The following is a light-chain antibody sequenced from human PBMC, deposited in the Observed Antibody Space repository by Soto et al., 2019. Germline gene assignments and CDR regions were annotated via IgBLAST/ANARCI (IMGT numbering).Light chain of an antibody. CDR1: QSIGNW. CDR2: GAS. J-gene: IGKJ5*01. Sequence: TQSPSTQSASVGDRVTITCRASQSIGNWLAWYQQKPGQAPRLLIYGASNRATGIPDRFSGSGSGTDFTLTISRLEPDDFAVYYCQQHGTSPITFGQGTRLEIK. CDR3: QQHGTSPIT. V-gene: IGKV3-20*01.